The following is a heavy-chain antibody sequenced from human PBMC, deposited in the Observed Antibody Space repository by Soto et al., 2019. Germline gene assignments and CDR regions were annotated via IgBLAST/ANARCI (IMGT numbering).Heavy chain of an antibody. CDR3: AKGARDVDY. CDR1: GFTFSSQT. D-gene: IGHD5-12*01. V-gene: IGHV3-23*01. Sequence: EVQLLESGGGLVQPGGSLRLSCAASGFTFSSQTMSWVRQAPGKGLEWVSVISSSGSTSYTDSVEGRSTISKDSSKNTLYLQLNSLRVEDTAVYYCAKGARDVDYWGQGTLVTVSS. J-gene: IGHJ4*02. CDR2: ISSSGST.